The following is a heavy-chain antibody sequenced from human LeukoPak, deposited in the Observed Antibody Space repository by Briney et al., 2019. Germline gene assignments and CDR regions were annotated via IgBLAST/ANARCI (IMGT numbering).Heavy chain of an antibody. CDR1: GGSVSSSSYY. CDR2: IYYSGST. J-gene: IGHJ5*02. CDR3: ARGRGSGSTSRFDP. Sequence: SETLSLTCTVSGGSVSSSSYYWGWIRQPPGKGLEWIGSIYYSGSTYYNPSLKSRVSISVDTSKNQFSLKLNSLTAADTAVYYCARGRGSGSTSRFDPWGQGTLVIVSS. D-gene: IGHD3-10*01. V-gene: IGHV4-39*07.